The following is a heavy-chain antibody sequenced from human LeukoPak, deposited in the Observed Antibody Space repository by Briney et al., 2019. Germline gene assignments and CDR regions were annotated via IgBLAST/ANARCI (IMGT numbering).Heavy chain of an antibody. Sequence: GGSLRLSCAASGFTFSSYAVSWVRQAPGKGLEWVSAISGSGGSTYYADSVKGRFTISRDNSKNTLYLQMNSLRAEDTAVYYCAKVLHSSGPVVGRWFDPWGQGTLVTVSS. J-gene: IGHJ5*02. CDR1: GFTFSSYA. CDR2: ISGSGGST. D-gene: IGHD6-19*01. CDR3: AKVLHSSGPVVGRWFDP. V-gene: IGHV3-23*01.